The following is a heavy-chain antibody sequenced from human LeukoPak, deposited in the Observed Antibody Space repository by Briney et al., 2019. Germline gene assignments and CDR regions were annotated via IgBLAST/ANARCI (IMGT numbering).Heavy chain of an antibody. Sequence: ASVKVSCKASGYTFTSYYIHWVRQAPGQGLEWIGWINPNSGGTNYAPKFQGRVTMTRDTSISTAYMELSRLRSDDTAVYYCASERFTMVRGVIDYWGQGTLVTVSS. CDR3: ASERFTMVRGVIDY. CDR1: GYTFTSYY. CDR2: INPNSGGT. V-gene: IGHV1-2*02. J-gene: IGHJ4*02. D-gene: IGHD3-10*01.